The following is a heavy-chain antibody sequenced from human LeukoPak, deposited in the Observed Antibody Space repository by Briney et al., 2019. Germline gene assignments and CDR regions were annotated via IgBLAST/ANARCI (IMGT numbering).Heavy chain of an antibody. Sequence: GGSLRLSCAASGFTFSTYSMNWVRQAPGKGLEWVSAISGSGGSTYYADSVKGRFTISRDNSKNTLYLQMNSLRAEDTAVYYCAKDPRSSGWPYFDYWGQGTLVTVSS. V-gene: IGHV3-23*01. J-gene: IGHJ4*02. CDR2: ISGSGGST. D-gene: IGHD6-19*01. CDR3: AKDPRSSGWPYFDY. CDR1: GFTFSTYS.